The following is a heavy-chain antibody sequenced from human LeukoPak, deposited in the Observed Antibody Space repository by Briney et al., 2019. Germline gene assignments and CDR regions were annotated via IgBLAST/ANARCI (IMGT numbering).Heavy chain of an antibody. CDR1: GYTFTSYG. CDR3: ARDLVNGYPVGNWFDP. CDR2: TSAYNGNT. V-gene: IGHV1-18*01. D-gene: IGHD5-24*01. J-gene: IGHJ5*02. Sequence: ASVKVSCKASGYTFTSYGISWVRQAPGQGLEWMGWTSAYNGNTNYAQKLQGRVTMTTDTSTSTAYMELRSLRSDDTAVYYCARDLVNGYPVGNWFDPWGQGTLVTVSS.